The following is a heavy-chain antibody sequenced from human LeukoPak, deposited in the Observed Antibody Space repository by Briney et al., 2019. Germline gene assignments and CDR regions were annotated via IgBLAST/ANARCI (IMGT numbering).Heavy chain of an antibody. CDR3: ARGQYSSSSGPHFDY. CDR1: GFTVSSNY. J-gene: IGHJ4*02. Sequence: GGSLRLSCAASGFTVSSNYMSWVRQAPGKGLEWVSVIYSGGNTYYADSVKGRFTISRDNSKNTLYLQMNSLRAEDTAVYYCARGQYSSSSGPHFDYWGQGTLVTVSS. V-gene: IGHV3-53*01. D-gene: IGHD6-6*01. CDR2: IYSGGNT.